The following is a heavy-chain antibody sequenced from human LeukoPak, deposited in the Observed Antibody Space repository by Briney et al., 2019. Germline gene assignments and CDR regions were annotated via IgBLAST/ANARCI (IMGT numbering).Heavy chain of an antibody. V-gene: IGHV3-33*01. D-gene: IGHD3-10*01. CDR3: ARDSNVRGLDY. Sequence: PGGSLRLSCAASGFTFSSYGMHWVRQAPGKGLEWVAVIWYDGSNKYYADSEKGRFTISRDNSKNTLYLQMNSLRAEDTAVYYCARDSNVRGLDYWGQGTLVTVSS. J-gene: IGHJ4*02. CDR2: IWYDGSNK. CDR1: GFTFSSYG.